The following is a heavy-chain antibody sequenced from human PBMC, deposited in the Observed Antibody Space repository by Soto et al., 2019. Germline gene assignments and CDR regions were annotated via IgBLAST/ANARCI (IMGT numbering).Heavy chain of an antibody. J-gene: IGHJ3*02. D-gene: IGHD6-13*01. CDR2: INHSGST. CDR1: GGSFSGYY. V-gene: IGHV4-34*01. Sequence: NPSETLSLTCAVYGGSFSGYYWSWIRQPPGKGLEWIGEINHSGSTNYNPSLKSRVTISVDTSKNQFSLKLSSVAAADTAVYYCARGKYSSSWYGGNAFDIWGQGTMVTVSS. CDR3: ARGKYSSSWYGGNAFDI.